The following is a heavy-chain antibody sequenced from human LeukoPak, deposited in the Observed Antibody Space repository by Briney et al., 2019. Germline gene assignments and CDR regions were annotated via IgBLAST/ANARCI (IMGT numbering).Heavy chain of an antibody. D-gene: IGHD4-11*01. V-gene: IGHV3-74*01. Sequence: GGSLRLSCAASGFTFSSYWMHWVRQAPGKGLAWVSRINSDGSSTSYADSVKGRFTISRDNAKNTLYLQMNSLRAEDTAVYYCARGGLPYGMDVWGQGTTVTVSS. CDR3: ARGGLPYGMDV. CDR2: INSDGSST. CDR1: GFTFSSYW. J-gene: IGHJ6*02.